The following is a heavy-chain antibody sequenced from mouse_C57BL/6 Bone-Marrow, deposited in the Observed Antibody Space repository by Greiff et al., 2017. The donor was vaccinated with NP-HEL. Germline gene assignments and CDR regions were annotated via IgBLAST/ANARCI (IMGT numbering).Heavy chain of an antibody. CDR2: INPNNGGT. V-gene: IGHV1-18*01. CDR3: AIGLRRGAY. CDR1: GYTFTDYN. J-gene: IGHJ3*01. Sequence: VQLQQSGPELVKPGASVKIPCKASGYTFTDYNMDWVKQSHGKSLEWIGDINPNNGGTIYNQKFKGKATLTVDKSFSTAYMELRSLTSEDTAVYYCAIGLRRGAYWGQGTLVTVSA. D-gene: IGHD2-4*01.